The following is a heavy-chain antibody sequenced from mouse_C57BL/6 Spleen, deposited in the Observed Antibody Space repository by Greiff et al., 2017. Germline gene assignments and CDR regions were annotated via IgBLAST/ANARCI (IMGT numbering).Heavy chain of an antibody. CDR3: ASDSSGYAMDY. D-gene: IGHD3-2*02. CDR2: IYPGDGDT. J-gene: IGHJ4*01. V-gene: IGHV1-82*01. Sequence: QVQLKQSGPELVKPGASVKISCKASGYAFSSSWMNWVKQRPGKGLEWIGRIYPGDGDTNYNGKFKGKATLTADKSSSTAYMQLSSLTSEDSAVYFCASDSSGYAMDYWGQGTSVTVSS. CDR1: GYAFSSSW.